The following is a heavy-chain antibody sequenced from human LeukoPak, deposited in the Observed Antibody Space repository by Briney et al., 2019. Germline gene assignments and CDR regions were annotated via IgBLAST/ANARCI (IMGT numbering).Heavy chain of an antibody. CDR3: ARGRGSGYHFNY. CDR1: GDSISSYY. Sequence: PSETLSLTCTVSGDSISSYYWSWIRQPPGKGLEWIGYIYYSGSTNYNPSLKSRVTISIDTSKNQFSLKLSSVTAADTAVYYCARGRGSGYHFNYWGQGTLVTVSS. CDR2: IYYSGST. J-gene: IGHJ4*02. V-gene: IGHV4-59*01. D-gene: IGHD3-22*01.